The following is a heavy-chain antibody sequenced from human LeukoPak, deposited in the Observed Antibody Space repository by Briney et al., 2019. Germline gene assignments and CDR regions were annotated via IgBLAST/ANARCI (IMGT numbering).Heavy chain of an antibody. CDR2: INPNSGGT. V-gene: IGHV1-2*02. J-gene: IGHJ5*02. Sequence: EASVKVSCKASGYTFTGYYMHWVRQAPGQGLEWMGWINPNSGGTNYAQKFQGRVTMTRDTSISTAYMELSRLRSDDTAAYYCARDRRIVVVTAIRWFDPWGQGTLVTVSS. CDR3: ARDRRIVVVTAIRWFDP. CDR1: GYTFTGYY. D-gene: IGHD2-21*02.